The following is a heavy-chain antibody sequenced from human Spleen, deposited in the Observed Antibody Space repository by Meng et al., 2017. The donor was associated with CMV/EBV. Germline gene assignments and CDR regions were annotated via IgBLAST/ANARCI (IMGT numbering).Heavy chain of an antibody. Sequence: GESLKISCVASGFTFSSYGMHWVRQAPGKGLEWVAFIRYDGSNKYYADSVKGRFTISRDNSKNTLYLQMNSLRAEDTAVYYCAKDFGHATVTTGYWGQGTLVTVSS. J-gene: IGHJ4*02. CDR3: AKDFGHATVTTGY. V-gene: IGHV3-30*02. CDR2: IRYDGSNK. D-gene: IGHD4-17*01. CDR1: GFTFSSYG.